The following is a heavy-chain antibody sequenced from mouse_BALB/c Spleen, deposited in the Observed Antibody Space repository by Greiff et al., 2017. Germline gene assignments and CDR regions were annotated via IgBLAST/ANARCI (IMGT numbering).Heavy chain of an antibody. V-gene: IGHV7-1*02. J-gene: IGHJ4*01. CDR3: ARDAYRYDYAMDD. D-gene: IGHD2-14*01. Sequence: EVLLVESGGGLVQPGGSLRLSCATSGFTFSDFYMEWVRQPPGQRLEWIAASRNKANDYTTEYSASVKGRFIVSRDTSQSILYLQMNALRAEDTAIYYCARDAYRYDYAMDDWGQGTSVTVSS. CDR2: SRNKANDYTT. CDR1: GFTFSDFY.